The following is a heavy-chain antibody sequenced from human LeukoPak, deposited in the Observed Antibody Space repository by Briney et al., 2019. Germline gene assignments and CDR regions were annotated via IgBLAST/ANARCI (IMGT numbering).Heavy chain of an antibody. D-gene: IGHD2-21*02. CDR3: AREGSYCVGGDCYSFDF. J-gene: IGHJ4*02. CDR1: GYRFISNY. V-gene: IGHV1-2*02. CDR2: MHPGNGNT. Sequence: ASVKVSCKASGYRFISNYIQWVRQAPGLGPEWMGWMHPGNGNTRYAEKFQGRVTMTRDTSINTAYMDLSSLRSDDTAVYYCAREGSYCVGGDCYSFDFWGQGTLSTVSS.